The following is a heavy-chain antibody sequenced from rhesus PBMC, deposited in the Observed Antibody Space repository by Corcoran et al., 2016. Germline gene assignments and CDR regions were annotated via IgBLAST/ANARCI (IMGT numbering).Heavy chain of an antibody. V-gene: IGHV4-122*02. Sequence: QVQLQESGPGLVKPSETLSLTCAVSGGSISSSYYYWGWIRQAPGKGLEWIGYIPYRGTTSYTPSLKSRVTISRDTSKNRFSLKLSSVPAADTAVYYCARIAAVTGFDYWGQGVLVTVSS. CDR2: IPYRGTT. CDR3: ARIAAVTGFDY. J-gene: IGHJ4*01. D-gene: IGHD6-13*01. CDR1: GGSISSSYYY.